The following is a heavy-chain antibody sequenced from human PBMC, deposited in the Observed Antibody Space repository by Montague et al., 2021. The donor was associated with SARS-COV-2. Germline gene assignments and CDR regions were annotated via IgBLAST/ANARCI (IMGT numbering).Heavy chain of an antibody. Sequence: SETLSLTCGVSGGSFSGHYWSWIRQPPGKGLEWIGEISHRGSTKYNTSLKSRVTISIDKSKNQHSLNLYSATAADTAMYFYEKEEAWGSDWYFDFWGLGTLVTVSS. CDR2: ISHRGST. J-gene: IGHJ2*01. CDR3: EKEEAWGSDWYFDF. D-gene: IGHD7-27*01. V-gene: IGHV4-34*01. CDR1: GGSFSGHY.